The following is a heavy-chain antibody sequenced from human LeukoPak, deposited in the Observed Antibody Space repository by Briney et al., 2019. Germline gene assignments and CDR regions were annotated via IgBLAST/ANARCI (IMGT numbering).Heavy chain of an antibody. J-gene: IGHJ3*02. V-gene: IGHV4-34*01. D-gene: IGHD6-13*01. CDR2: INHSGST. CDR3: ARGDFTLKLKIAAAGPPKAMYAFDI. Sequence: SETLSLTCAVYGGSFSGYYWSWIRQPPGKGLEWLGEINHSGSTNYNPSLKSRVTISVDTSKNQFSLKLSSVTAADTAVYYCARGDFTLKLKIAAAGPPKAMYAFDIWGQGTMVTVSS. CDR1: GGSFSGYY.